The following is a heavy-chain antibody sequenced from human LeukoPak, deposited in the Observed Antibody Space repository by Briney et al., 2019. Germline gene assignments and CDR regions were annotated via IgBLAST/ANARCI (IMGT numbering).Heavy chain of an antibody. CDR2: INPNSGGT. J-gene: IGHJ4*02. V-gene: IGHV1-2*02. D-gene: IGHD5-18*01. Sequence: ASVKVSCKASGYTFTGYYMHWVRQAPGQGLEWMGWINPNSGGTNYQGRVTMTRDTSISTAYMELSRLRSDDTAVYYCARGDTAMVYFDYWGQGTLVTVSS. CDR1: GYTFTGYY. CDR3: ARGDTAMVYFDY.